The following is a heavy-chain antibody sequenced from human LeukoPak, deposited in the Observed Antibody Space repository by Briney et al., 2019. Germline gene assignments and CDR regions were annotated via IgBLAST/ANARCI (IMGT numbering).Heavy chain of an antibody. CDR1: GYSIGTDYY. Sequence: SETLSLTCAVSGYSIGTDYYWAWIRQPPGKGLEWIGSIYNSGSTYYNPSLKSRITISVDTSKNQFSLILSSVTAADTAVYYCARNSGTSSPPERYNWFDPWGQGTLVTVSS. D-gene: IGHD6-6*01. CDR3: ARNSGTSSPPERYNWFDP. V-gene: IGHV4-38-2*01. CDR2: IYNSGST. J-gene: IGHJ5*02.